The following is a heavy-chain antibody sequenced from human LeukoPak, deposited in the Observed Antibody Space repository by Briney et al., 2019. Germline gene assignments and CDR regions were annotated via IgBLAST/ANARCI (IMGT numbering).Heavy chain of an antibody. J-gene: IGHJ4*02. CDR3: ARENSGYCSSTSCYTGCNY. Sequence: ASVKVSCKASGYTFTGYYMHWVRQAPGQELEWMGWINPNSGGTNYAQKFQGRVTMTRDTSISTAYMELSRLRSDDTAVYYCARENSGYCSSTSCYTGCNYWGQGTLVTASS. CDR1: GYTFTGYY. D-gene: IGHD2-2*02. V-gene: IGHV1-2*02. CDR2: INPNSGGT.